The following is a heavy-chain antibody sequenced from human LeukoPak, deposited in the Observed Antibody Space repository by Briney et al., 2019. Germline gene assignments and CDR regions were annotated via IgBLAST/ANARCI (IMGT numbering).Heavy chain of an antibody. CDR1: GFTFSSYG. D-gene: IGHD6-19*01. CDR2: IRYDGSNK. Sequence: GGSLRLSCAASGFTFSSYGMHWVRQAPGKGLEWVAFIRYDGSNKYYADSVKGRFTISRDNAKNSLYLQMNSLRAEDTAVYYCAREQQWLVYMDVWGKGTTVTVSS. V-gene: IGHV3-30*02. J-gene: IGHJ6*03. CDR3: AREQQWLVYMDV.